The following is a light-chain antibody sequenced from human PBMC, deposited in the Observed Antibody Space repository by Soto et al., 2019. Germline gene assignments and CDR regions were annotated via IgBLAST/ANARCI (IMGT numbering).Light chain of an antibody. CDR3: SSYTSSPSYV. CDR1: SSDVGGYNY. Sequence: SALTQPASVSGSPGQSITISCTGTSSDVGGYNYVSWYQQHPGKAPKLVIYDVSNRPSGVSNRFSGSKSGDTASLTISGLQAEDEADYNCSSYTSSPSYVFGTGTKVTVL. V-gene: IGLV2-14*03. CDR2: DVS. J-gene: IGLJ1*01.